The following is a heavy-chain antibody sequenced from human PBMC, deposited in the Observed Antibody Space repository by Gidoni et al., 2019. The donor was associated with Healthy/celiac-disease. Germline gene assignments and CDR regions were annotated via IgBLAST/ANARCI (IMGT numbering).Heavy chain of an antibody. CDR1: GGSISSSSYY. CDR3: ARRDCSGGSCSFGY. D-gene: IGHD2-15*01. Sequence: QLQLQESGPGLVKPSETLSLTCTVSGGSISSSSYYWGWIRQPPGKGLEWIGSIYYSGSTYYNPSLKSRVTISVDTSKNQFSLKLSSVTAADTAVYYCARRDCSGGSCSFGYWGQGTLVTVSS. J-gene: IGHJ4*02. CDR2: IYYSGST. V-gene: IGHV4-39*01.